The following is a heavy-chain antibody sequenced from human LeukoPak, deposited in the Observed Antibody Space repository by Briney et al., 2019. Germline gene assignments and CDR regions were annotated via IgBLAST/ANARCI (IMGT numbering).Heavy chain of an antibody. J-gene: IGHJ4*02. CDR3: ANSRPSWFTYFDS. Sequence: SETLSLTCTVSGGSISSSSYYWGWIRQPPGKGLEWIGSIYYNGGNTYYNPSLESRVTISVDTSKNQFSLKLSSVTAADTAVYSGANSRPSWFTYFDSWGREPLVTVP. CDR2: IYYNGGNT. V-gene: IGHV4-39*01. D-gene: IGHD6-13*01. CDR1: GGSISSSSYY.